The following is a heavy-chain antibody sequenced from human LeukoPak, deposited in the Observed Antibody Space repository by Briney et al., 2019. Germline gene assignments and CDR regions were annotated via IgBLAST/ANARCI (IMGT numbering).Heavy chain of an antibody. Sequence: SETLSLTCAVYGGSFSGYYWSWIRQPPGKGLEWIGEINHSGSTNYNPSLKSRVTISVDTSKTQFSLKLSSVTAADTAVYYCARGDWFNWFDPWGQGTLVTVSS. CDR2: INHSGST. CDR3: ARGDWFNWFDP. CDR1: GGSFSGYY. J-gene: IGHJ5*02. V-gene: IGHV4-34*01. D-gene: IGHD2-21*01.